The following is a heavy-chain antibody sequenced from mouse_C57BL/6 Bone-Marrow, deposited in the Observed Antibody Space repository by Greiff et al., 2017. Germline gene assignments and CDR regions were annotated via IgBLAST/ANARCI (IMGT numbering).Heavy chain of an antibody. CDR2: ISDGGSYT. V-gene: IGHV5-4*01. CDR1: GFTFSSYA. Sequence: EVKLVESGGGLVKPGGSLKLSCAASGFTFSSYAMSWVRQTPEKRLEWVATISDGGSYTYYPDNVKGRFTISRDNAKNNLYLQMSHLQSEDTAMYYCARDRYYGSGPDYWGQGTTLTVSS. CDR3: ARDRYYGSGPDY. D-gene: IGHD1-1*01. J-gene: IGHJ2*01.